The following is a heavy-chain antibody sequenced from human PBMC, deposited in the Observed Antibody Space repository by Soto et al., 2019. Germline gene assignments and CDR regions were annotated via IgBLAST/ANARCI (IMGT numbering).Heavy chain of an antibody. V-gene: IGHV4-30-4*01. CDR3: ARDLDGLHDDTSGPFPRPG. D-gene: IGHD3-22*01. CDR2: IHSSGSI. J-gene: IGHJ1*01. CDR1: GGSISSDDYY. Sequence: SETLSLTCTVFGGSISSDDYYWSWIRQAPGRGLEWIGYIHSSGSIYYNPSLKSRATMSIDTAGNQFSLKVSSVTVADTAVYYCARDLDGLHDDTSGPFPRPGWGQGTLVTSPQ.